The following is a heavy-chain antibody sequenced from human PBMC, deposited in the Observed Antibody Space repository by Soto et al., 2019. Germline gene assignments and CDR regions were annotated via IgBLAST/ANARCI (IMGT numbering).Heavy chain of an antibody. CDR1: GVSISIYY. J-gene: IGHJ6*02. CDR3: ARDVGADV. D-gene: IGHD2-15*01. V-gene: IGHV4-59*01. Sequence: QVQLQESGPGLVQPSETLSLTCTVSGVSISIYYWSWIRQPPGKGLEWVGYSYYSGSTNYNPSLKSRATMSVDTSKNQFSLKLSSVTAADTAVYYCARDVGADVWGQGTTVTVSS. CDR2: SYYSGST.